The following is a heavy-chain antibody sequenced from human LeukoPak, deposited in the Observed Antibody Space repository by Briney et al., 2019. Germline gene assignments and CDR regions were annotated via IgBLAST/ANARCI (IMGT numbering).Heavy chain of an antibody. D-gene: IGHD3-10*01. CDR1: GFSFSSYG. J-gene: IGHJ4*02. CDR3: ARFEGSQTLDY. CDR2: TWYDGSNK. Sequence: GRSLRLSCAASGFSFSSYGMHWVCQAPGKGLEWVAVTWYDGSNKYYADSVKGRFTISRDNSKKTMYLQMNSLRAEDTAVYYCARFEGSQTLDYWGQGTLVTVSS. V-gene: IGHV3-33*01.